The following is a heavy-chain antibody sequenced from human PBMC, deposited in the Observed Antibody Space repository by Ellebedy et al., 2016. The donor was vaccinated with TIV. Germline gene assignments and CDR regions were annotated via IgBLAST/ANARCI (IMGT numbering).Heavy chain of an antibody. CDR1: GFTFTSYG. D-gene: IGHD1-7*01. J-gene: IGHJ4*02. V-gene: IGHV3-30*03. Sequence: GGSLRLSXGASGFTFTSYGMHWVRQAPGKGLEWVASVSHDGMNKFYADSVKGRFTISRDNSKSTLYLQMSSLRPEDTAVYYCARNWGWDYHLDYWGQGTVVTVSS. CDR2: VSHDGMNK. CDR3: ARNWGWDYHLDY.